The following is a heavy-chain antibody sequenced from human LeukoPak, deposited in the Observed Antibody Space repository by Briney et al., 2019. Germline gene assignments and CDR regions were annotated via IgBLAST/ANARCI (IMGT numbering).Heavy chain of an antibody. V-gene: IGHV3-21*06. D-gene: IGHD1-14*01. CDR3: ATETNGRHYDY. Sequence: GGSLRLSCAASGFTFSSYSMNWVRQAPGKGLEWVASIGPTGSDRYHADSIKGRFTISRDNANNFLYLQMNSLRAEDTAVYYCATETNGRHYDYWGQGTLLTVSS. CDR2: IGPTGSDR. J-gene: IGHJ4*02. CDR1: GFTFSSYS.